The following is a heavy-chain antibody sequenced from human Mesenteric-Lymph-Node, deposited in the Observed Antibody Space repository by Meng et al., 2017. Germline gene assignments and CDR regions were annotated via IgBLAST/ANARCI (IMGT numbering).Heavy chain of an antibody. J-gene: IGHJ6*02. CDR3: ARHGAFRGYCGFDEASGVNYFYGMDV. Sequence: GESLKISCKGSGYSFASYWIGWVRQMPGKGLEWMGIIYPGDSESRYSPSFQGQVTISVDKSISTAYLQWSSLKASDTAMYYCARHGAFRGYCGFDEASGVNYFYGMDVWGQGTTVTVSS. D-gene: IGHD5-12*01. CDR2: IYPGDSES. CDR1: GYSFASYW. V-gene: IGHV5-51*01.